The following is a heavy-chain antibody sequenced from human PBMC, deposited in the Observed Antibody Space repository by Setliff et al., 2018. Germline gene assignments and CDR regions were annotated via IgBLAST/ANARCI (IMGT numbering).Heavy chain of an antibody. CDR2: ISWDGGST. CDR1: GFTFDDYA. V-gene: IGHV3-43D*04. J-gene: IGHJ6*02. CDR3: AKHGAYNDFLTGYNFYYDMDV. D-gene: IGHD3-9*01. Sequence: GGSLRLSCAASGFTFDDYAMHLVRQAPGKGLEWVSLISWDGGSTYYADSVKGRFTISRDNSKNSLYLQMNSLRAEDTAVYYCAKHGAYNDFLTGYNFYYDMDVWGQGTTVTVSS.